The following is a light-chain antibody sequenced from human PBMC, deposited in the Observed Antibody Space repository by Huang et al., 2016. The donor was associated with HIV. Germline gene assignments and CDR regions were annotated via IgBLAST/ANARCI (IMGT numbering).Light chain of an antibody. CDR2: WAS. CDR1: QSVLHSTTNKNY. CDR3: QQYYTTSWT. V-gene: IGKV4-1*01. Sequence: DIVMTQSPDSLAVSLGERATVNCKSSQSVLHSTTNKNYLAWYQQEPGQPPKLLVYWASTRGAEVPDRCSGGGSRTGFGLAVSSLQAADGAVYYCQQYYTTSWTFGQEAKVEIK. J-gene: IGKJ1*01.